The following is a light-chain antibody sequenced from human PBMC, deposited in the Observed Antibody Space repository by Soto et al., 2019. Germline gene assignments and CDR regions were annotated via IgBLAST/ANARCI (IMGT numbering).Light chain of an antibody. Sequence: QSVLTQSPSASGTPGQRVTISCSGTSSNIGSNTVNWYQQFPGTAPKLLIYSTDQRPSGVPDRFSGSKSGTSASLAISGLQSEDEADYYCAAWDDSLNVYVFGTGTKVTVL. J-gene: IGLJ1*01. CDR1: SSNIGSNT. CDR2: STD. CDR3: AAWDDSLNVYV. V-gene: IGLV1-44*01.